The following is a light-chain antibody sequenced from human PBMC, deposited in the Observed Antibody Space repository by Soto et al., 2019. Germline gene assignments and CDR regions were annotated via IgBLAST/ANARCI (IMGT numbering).Light chain of an antibody. V-gene: IGKV1-5*03. J-gene: IGKJ1*01. CDR3: QQHKSYPAT. CDR2: MAS. CDR1: QSISTW. Sequence: DIQMTQSPSTLSASVGDRVTITCRASQSISTWLAWYQQKPGKAPKLLIYMASTLESGVPSRFSGSASGTELTLHISSLQPDDFATYHCQQHKSYPATFGQGTKVEIK.